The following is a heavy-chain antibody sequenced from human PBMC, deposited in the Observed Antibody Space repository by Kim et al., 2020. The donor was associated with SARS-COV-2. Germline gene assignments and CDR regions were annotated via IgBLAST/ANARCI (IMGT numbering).Heavy chain of an antibody. D-gene: IGHD3-10*01. J-gene: IGHJ5*02. CDR3: ARDSFSTMVRGVKGSWFDP. Sequence: RFTISRDNSKNTLDLQMNSLRAEDTAVYYCARDSFSTMVRGVKGSWFDPWGQGTLVTVSS. V-gene: IGHV3-30*01.